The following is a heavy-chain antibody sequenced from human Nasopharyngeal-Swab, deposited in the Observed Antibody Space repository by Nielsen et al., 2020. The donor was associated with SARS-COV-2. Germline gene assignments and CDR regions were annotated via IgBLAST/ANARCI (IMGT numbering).Heavy chain of an antibody. J-gene: IGHJ4*02. CDR3: VKHQGSSSDQ. V-gene: IGHV3-74*01. Sequence: GESLKISCAASGFTFSNYAMSWVRQAPGKGLVWVSRVNQDGSRRDYADSVRGRFTISRDNAKNTLYLQMNSLRVEDTAVYYCVKHQGSSSDQWGQGTLVTVSS. CDR2: VNQDGSRR. CDR1: GFTFSNYA.